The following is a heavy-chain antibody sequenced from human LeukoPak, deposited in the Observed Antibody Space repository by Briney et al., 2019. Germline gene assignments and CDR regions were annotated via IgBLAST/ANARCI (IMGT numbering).Heavy chain of an antibody. D-gene: IGHD3-10*01. V-gene: IGHV3-48*03. CDR1: GFTFSSYE. CDR2: ISSSGSTI. Sequence: GGSLRLSCAASGFTFSSYEMNWVRQAPGKGLEWVSYISSSGSTIYYADSVKGRFTISRDNAKNSLYLQMNSLKTEDTAVYYCTRQMAVRGVIIPSDAFDIWGQGTMVTVSS. J-gene: IGHJ3*02. CDR3: TRQMAVRGVIIPSDAFDI.